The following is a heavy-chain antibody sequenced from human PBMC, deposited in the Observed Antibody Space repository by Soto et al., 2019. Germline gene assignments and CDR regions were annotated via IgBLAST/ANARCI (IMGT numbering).Heavy chain of an antibody. CDR3: ARERDYDFWSGYHDAFDS. V-gene: IGHV6-1*01. Sequence: SQTLSLTCAISGDSVSSNSAAWNWIRQSPSRGLEWLGRTYYRSKWYNDYAVSVKSRITINPDTSKNQFSLQLNSVTPEDTAVYYCARERDYDFWSGYHDAFDSWGQGKMVTFSS. D-gene: IGHD3-3*01. CDR1: GDSVSSNSAA. CDR2: TYYRSKWYN. J-gene: IGHJ3*02.